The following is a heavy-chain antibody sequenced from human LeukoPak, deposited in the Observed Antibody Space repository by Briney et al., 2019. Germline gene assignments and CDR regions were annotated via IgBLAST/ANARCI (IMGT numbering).Heavy chain of an antibody. Sequence: SETLSLTCSVYGGPVTGYYWTWIRQSPGKGLEWIGESDHSGNTQYNPSLKSRVTISVDTSKNQFSLRLTSVTAADTAFYYCARNFDFWGQGTLVTVSS. CDR2: SDHSGNT. CDR3: ARNFDF. J-gene: IGHJ4*02. V-gene: IGHV4-34*01. CDR1: GGPVTGYY.